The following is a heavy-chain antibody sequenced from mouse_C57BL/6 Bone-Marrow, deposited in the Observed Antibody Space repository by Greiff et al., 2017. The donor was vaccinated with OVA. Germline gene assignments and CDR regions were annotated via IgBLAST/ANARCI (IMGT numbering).Heavy chain of an antibody. V-gene: IGHV1-58*01. Sequence: VQLQQSGAELVRPGSSVKMSCKTSGYTFTSYGINWVKQRPGQGLEWIGYIYIGNGYTEYNEKFKGKATLTSDTSYSTAYMQLSSLTSEDSAIYVCARSLLCYPYWYFDVWGTGTTVTVSS. CDR1: GYTFTSYG. CDR3: ARSLLCYPYWYFDV. CDR2: IYIGNGYT. D-gene: IGHD2-1*01. J-gene: IGHJ1*03.